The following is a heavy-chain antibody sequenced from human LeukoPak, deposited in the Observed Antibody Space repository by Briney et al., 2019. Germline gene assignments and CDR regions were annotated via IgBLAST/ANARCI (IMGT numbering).Heavy chain of an antibody. CDR3: ARAGKAGRWLQSNWFDP. V-gene: IGHV3-33*01. Sequence: GGSLRLSCAASGFTLSSKGMHWVRQAPGKGLEWVAVIWYDGSNKYYADSVKGRFTISRDNSKNTRYLQMNSLRAEDTAVYYCARAGKAGRWLQSNWFDPWGQGTLVTVSS. D-gene: IGHD5-24*01. CDR1: GFTLSSKG. CDR2: IWYDGSNK. J-gene: IGHJ5*02.